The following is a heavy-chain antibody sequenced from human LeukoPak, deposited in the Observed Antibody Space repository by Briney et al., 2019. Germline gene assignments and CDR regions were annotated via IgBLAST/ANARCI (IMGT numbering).Heavy chain of an antibody. J-gene: IGHJ3*02. CDR1: GFTFSSYA. Sequence: GGSLRLSCAASGFTFSSYAMSWVRQAPGKGLEWVSGISWNSGSIGYADSVKGRFTISRDNAKNSLYLQMNSLRAEDTALYYCAKDIAVAPMGAFDIWGQGTMVTVSS. D-gene: IGHD6-19*01. V-gene: IGHV3-9*01. CDR2: ISWNSGSI. CDR3: AKDIAVAPMGAFDI.